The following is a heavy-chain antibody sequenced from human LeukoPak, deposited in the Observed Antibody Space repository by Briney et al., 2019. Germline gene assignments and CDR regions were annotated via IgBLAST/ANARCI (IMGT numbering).Heavy chain of an antibody. CDR1: GFTFSSYG. D-gene: IGHD3-10*01. Sequence: GGSLRLSCAASGFTFSSYGMHWVRQAPGEGLEWVAVISYDGSNKYYADSVKGRFTISRDNSKNTLYLQMNSLRAEDTAVYYCAKDPTIYGSGSPWYFDYWGQGTLVTVSS. CDR2: ISYDGSNK. V-gene: IGHV3-30*18. CDR3: AKDPTIYGSGSPWYFDY. J-gene: IGHJ4*02.